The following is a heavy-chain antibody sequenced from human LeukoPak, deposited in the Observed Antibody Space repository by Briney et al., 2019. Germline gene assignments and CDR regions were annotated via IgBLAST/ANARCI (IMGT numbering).Heavy chain of an antibody. CDR3: AKDSSGYYTRWYYYYYMDV. Sequence: GGSLRLSCAASGFTFDDYAMHWVRQAAGKGLEWVSLISGDGGSTYYADSVKGRFTISTDNSKTSLYLQMNSLRTEDTALYYCAKDSSGYYTRWYYYYYMDVWGKGTTVTVSS. V-gene: IGHV3-43*02. CDR2: ISGDGGST. CDR1: GFTFDDYA. J-gene: IGHJ6*03. D-gene: IGHD3-22*01.